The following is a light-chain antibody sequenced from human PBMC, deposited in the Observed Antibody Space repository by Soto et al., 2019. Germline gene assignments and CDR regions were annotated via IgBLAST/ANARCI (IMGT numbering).Light chain of an antibody. CDR2: DTS. Sequence: QSVVTQEPSLTVSPGGTVTLTCACSAGAVTSGHYPYWFQQKPGQAPRTLIYDTSNKHSWTPARFSGSLPGGKAALTLSGAQPEDEAEYYCLLTYSDARAGVFGGGTKVTVL. V-gene: IGLV7-46*01. J-gene: IGLJ2*01. CDR1: AGAVTSGHY. CDR3: LLTYSDARAGV.